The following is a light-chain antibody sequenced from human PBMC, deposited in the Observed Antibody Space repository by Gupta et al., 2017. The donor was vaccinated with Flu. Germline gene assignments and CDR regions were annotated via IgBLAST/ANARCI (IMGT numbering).Light chain of an antibody. Sequence: RITISSCGNSTKIEINTVCYYRQLPATAPKLLINSNNQRPSGVPDRFSCSKSGTSASLAISGLWAEDEADYYGAAWDDSLNGWVFGGGTKLTVL. CDR3: AAWDDSLNGWV. CDR1: STKIEINT. V-gene: IGLV1-44*01. CDR2: SNN. J-gene: IGLJ3*02.